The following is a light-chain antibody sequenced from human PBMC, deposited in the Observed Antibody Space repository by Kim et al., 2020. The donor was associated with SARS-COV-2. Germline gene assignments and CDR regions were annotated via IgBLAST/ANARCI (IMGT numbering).Light chain of an antibody. J-gene: IGKJ2*02. CDR3: QQRTNWPPSCT. CDR2: DVS. V-gene: IGKV3-11*01. CDR1: QSVSSY. Sequence: EIVLTQSPATLSLSPGERATLSCRASQSVSSYLAWYQHKPGQAPRLLIYDVSVRATGIPARFSGRGAGTDFTLTISSLEPEDFAVYYCQQRTNWPPSCTFGQGTKLEI.